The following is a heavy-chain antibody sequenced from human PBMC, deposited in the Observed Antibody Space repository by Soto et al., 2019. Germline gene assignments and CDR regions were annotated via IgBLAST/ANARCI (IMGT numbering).Heavy chain of an antibody. CDR3: ARGTFSSSWEYYYYYYMDV. CDR2: INPNSGGT. J-gene: IGHJ6*03. V-gene: IGHV1-2*04. Sequence: GASVKVSCKASGYTFTGYYMHWVRQAPGQGLEWIGWINPNSGGTNYAQKFQGWVTMTRDTSISTAYMELSRLRSDDTAVYYCARGTFSSSWEYYYYYYMDVWGKGTTVTVSS. D-gene: IGHD6-13*01. CDR1: GYTFTGYY.